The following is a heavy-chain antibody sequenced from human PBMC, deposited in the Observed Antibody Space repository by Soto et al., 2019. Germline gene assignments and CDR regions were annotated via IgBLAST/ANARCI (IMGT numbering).Heavy chain of an antibody. D-gene: IGHD6-13*01. J-gene: IGHJ4*02. CDR1: VGSMIAYY. Sequence: TSETLSLTCTVSVGSMIAYYWNWMRQPPGKGLQWIGYTYYSGSTTYNPSLKSRVTISVDSSKNQFSLKLDSVTPADTAVYYCARVRGTAGKRYFDYWGPGTLVTVSS. V-gene: IGHV4-59*01. CDR3: ARVRGTAGKRYFDY. CDR2: TYYSGST.